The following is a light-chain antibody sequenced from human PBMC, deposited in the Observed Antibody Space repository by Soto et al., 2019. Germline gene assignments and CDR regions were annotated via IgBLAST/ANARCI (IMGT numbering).Light chain of an antibody. CDR1: QSVSRW. CDR2: NAS. Sequence: DIQMTQSPSTLSASVGDRVTITCRASQSVSRWLAWYQQKPGKAPKLLIYNASTLESGVPSRFSSSGSGTEFPLVISRLQPDDSSTYYCQQYNDNWTFGQGTKVEIK. J-gene: IGKJ1*01. V-gene: IGKV1-5*03. CDR3: QQYNDNWT.